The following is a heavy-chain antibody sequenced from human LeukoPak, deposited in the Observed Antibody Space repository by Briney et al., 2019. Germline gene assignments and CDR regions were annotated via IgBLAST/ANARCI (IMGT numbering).Heavy chain of an antibody. CDR3: ARDSWKSRIDY. J-gene: IGHJ4*02. V-gene: IGHV1-2*06. CDR2: INPNSGGT. D-gene: IGHD1-1*01. CDR1: GYTFTGYC. Sequence: ASVKVSCTASGYTFTGYCMHWVRQAPGQGLEWMGRINPNSGGTNYAQKFQGRVIMTRDTSISTAYMELSRLRSDDTAVYYCARDSWKSRIDYWGQGTLVTVSS.